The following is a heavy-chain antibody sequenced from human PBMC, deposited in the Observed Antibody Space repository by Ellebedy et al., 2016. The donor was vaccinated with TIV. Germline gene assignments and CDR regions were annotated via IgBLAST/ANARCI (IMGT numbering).Heavy chain of an antibody. CDR2: IKPNNADT. J-gene: IGHJ4*02. D-gene: IGHD5/OR15-5a*01. CDR1: GFTFTGYY. V-gene: IGHV1-2*02. CDR3: ARDAGRFRVFDYYFDH. Sequence: AASVKVSCKTSGFTFTGYYIHWLRQAPGQRLEWMGWIKPNNADTQYSQKFQGRLTMTRDTSISTAYMELSSLTSDDTAVYFCARDAGRFRVFDYYFDHWGQGTLVPVSS.